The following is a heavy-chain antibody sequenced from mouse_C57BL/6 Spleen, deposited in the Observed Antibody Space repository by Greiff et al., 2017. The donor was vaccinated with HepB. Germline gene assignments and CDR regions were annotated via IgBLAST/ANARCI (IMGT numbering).Heavy chain of an antibody. CDR1: GYTFTSYG. CDR2: IYPRSGNT. CDR3: ARSRTTPVAGYFDV. Sequence: QVQLQQSGAELARPGASVKLSCKASGYTFTSYGISWVKQRTGQGLEWIGEIYPRSGNTYYNEKFKGKATLTADKSSSTAYMELRSLTSEDSAVYFCARSRTTPVAGYFDVWGTGTTVTVSS. V-gene: IGHV1-81*01. D-gene: IGHD1-1*01. J-gene: IGHJ1*03.